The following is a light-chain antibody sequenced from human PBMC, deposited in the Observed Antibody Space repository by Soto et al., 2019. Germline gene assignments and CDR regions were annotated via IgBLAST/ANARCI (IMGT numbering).Light chain of an antibody. J-gene: IGKJ1*01. CDR1: QSVSIS. CDR2: DAS. CDR3: QQYGSSGT. Sequence: EIVLTQSPATLSLSPGERATLSCRASQSVSISLAWYQQKPGQAPRLLNYDASNRATGIPDRFSGSGSGTDFTLTISRLEPEDFAVYYGQQYGSSGTFGQGTKV. V-gene: IGKV3-20*01.